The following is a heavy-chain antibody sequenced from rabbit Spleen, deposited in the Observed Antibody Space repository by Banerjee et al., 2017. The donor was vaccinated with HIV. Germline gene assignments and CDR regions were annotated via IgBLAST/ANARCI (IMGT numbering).Heavy chain of an antibody. D-gene: IGHD2-1*01. Sequence: QSLEESGGDLVKPGASLTLTCTASGFSFSNNYVMCWVRQAPGKGLESIGCIVTGSGNTYYASWAKGRFTISKTSSTTVTLQMTSLTAADTATYFCARGSAAMTMVITGYYLTLWGQGTLVTVS. J-gene: IGHJ4*01. CDR2: IVTGSGNT. V-gene: IGHV1S40*01. CDR3: ARGSAAMTMVITGYYLTL. CDR1: GFSFSNNYV.